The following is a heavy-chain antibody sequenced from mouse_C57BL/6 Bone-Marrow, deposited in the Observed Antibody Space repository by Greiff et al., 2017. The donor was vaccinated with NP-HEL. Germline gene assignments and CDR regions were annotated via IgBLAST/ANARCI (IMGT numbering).Heavy chain of an antibody. CDR2: INPSSGYT. D-gene: IGHD1-1*01. CDR3: ASREYGSSYGWYFDV. CDR1: GYTFTSYW. Sequence: VQLQESGAELAKPGASVKLSCKASGYTFTSYWMHWVKQRPGQGLEWIGYINPSSGYTKYNQKFKDKATLTADKSSSTAYMQLSSLTYEDSAVYYCASREYGSSYGWYFDVWGTGTTVTVSS. J-gene: IGHJ1*03. V-gene: IGHV1-7*01.